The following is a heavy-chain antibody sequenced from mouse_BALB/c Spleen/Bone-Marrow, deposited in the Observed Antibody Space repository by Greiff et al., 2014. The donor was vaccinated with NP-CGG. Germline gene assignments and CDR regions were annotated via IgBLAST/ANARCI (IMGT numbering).Heavy chain of an antibody. Sequence: EVHLVESGGGLVKPEGSLKLSCAASGFTFSSYGMSWVRQTPEKRLEWVATISGGGSYTYFSDSVKGRFTISRDNAKNNLNLQMSSLRSEDTALYYCARSFGSSYWYFDVWGAGTTVTVSS. CDR3: ARSFGSSYWYFDV. D-gene: IGHD1-1*01. V-gene: IGHV5-9-2*01. CDR2: ISGGGSYT. CDR1: GFTFSSYG. J-gene: IGHJ1*01.